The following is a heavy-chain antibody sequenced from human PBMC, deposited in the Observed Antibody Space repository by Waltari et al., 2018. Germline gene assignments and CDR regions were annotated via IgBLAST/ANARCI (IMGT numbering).Heavy chain of an antibody. CDR3: ARDPXPNGGVAAAXLXY. J-gene: IGHJ4*02. D-gene: IGHD6-13*01. V-gene: IGHV1-46*01. Sequence: QVQLGQSXAXVKKPGASVKVSCKASGYTFPSYYMHWVQPAPGHGLEWLGIINXSGGSXXXAQKFQGXVXMXRDTSTSXVYMELSSLRSEDTAVYXXARDPXPNGGVAAAXLXYWGQGTXVXVXS. CDR2: INXSGGSX. CDR1: GYTFPSYY.